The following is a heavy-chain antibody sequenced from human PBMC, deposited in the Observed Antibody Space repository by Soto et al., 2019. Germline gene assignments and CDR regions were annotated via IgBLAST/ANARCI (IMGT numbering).Heavy chain of an antibody. CDR1: GGNFSSHG. CDR2: SIPTFGTT. CDR3: ATASDSTWYNWLDP. V-gene: IGHV1-69*01. D-gene: IGHD6-13*01. J-gene: IGHJ5*02. Sequence: QVQVVQSGAEVKKPGSSVKVSCKAAGGNFSSHGIRWVRQAPGQGLEFMGGSIPTFGTTNYAHKFRGRVTITADASTSTAYLELSGLRSEDTAIYYCATASDSTWYNWLDPWGQGTLVTVSS.